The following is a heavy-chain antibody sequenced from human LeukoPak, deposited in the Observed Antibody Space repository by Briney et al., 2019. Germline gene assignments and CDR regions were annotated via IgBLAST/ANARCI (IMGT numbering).Heavy chain of an antibody. J-gene: IGHJ6*02. CDR3: ARDNWNYGSSMDV. Sequence: SLETLSLTCTVSGGSISSYYWSWIRQPPGKGLEWIGYIYYSGSTNYNPSLKSRVTISVDTSKNQFSLKLSSVTAADTAVYYCARDNWNYGSSMDVWGQGTTVTVSS. V-gene: IGHV4-59*01. CDR2: IYYSGST. CDR1: GGSISSYY. D-gene: IGHD1-7*01.